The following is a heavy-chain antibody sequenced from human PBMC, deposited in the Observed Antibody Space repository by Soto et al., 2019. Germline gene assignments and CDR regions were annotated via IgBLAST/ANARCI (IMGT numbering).Heavy chain of an antibody. Sequence: GSLRLSCAASGFTFSSYSMNWVRQAPGKGLEWVSSISSSSSYIYYADSVKGRFTISRDNAKNSLYLQMNSLRAEDTAVYYCAREGDIVVGGGYFALWGRGTLVTVSS. CDR2: ISSSSSYI. V-gene: IGHV3-21*01. J-gene: IGHJ2*01. CDR1: GFTFSSYS. D-gene: IGHD2-2*01. CDR3: AREGDIVVGGGYFAL.